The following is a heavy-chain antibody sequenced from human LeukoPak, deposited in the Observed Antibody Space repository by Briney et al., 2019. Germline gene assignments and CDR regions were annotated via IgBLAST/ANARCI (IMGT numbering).Heavy chain of an antibody. J-gene: IGHJ4*02. V-gene: IGHV3-23*01. D-gene: IGHD3-10*01. CDR2: ISGSDNNT. Sequence: GGSLRLSCAASGFTFSSYGMSWVRQAPGKGLEWVSGISGSDNNTYYADSVKGRFTIASDSPKNKLYLKMNVLRGEDTAVYYCAKRTEYSYGSGIYYNDRYDYWGQGNLVTVSS. CDR3: AKRTEYSYGSGIYYNDRYDY. CDR1: GFTFSSYG.